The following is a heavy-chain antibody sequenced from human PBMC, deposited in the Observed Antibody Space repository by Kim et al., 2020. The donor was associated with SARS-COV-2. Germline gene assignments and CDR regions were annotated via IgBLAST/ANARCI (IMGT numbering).Heavy chain of an antibody. CDR2: IYPGDSDT. D-gene: IGHD3-10*01. CDR3: ARQAMVQGGIGYYYGVDV. CDR1: GYSFTSYW. Sequence: GESLKISCKGSGYSFTSYWIGWVRQMPGKGLEWMGIIYPGDSDTRYSPSFQGQVTISADKSISTAYLQWSSLKASDTAMYYCARQAMVQGGIGYYYGVDVWGPGTTVTVSS. V-gene: IGHV5-51*01. J-gene: IGHJ6*02.